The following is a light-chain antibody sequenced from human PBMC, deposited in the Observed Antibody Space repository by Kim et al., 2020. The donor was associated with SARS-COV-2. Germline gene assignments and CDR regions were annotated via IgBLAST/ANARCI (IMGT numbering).Light chain of an antibody. CDR1: RLRSYY. CDR2: GKN. Sequence: AVGRTVRVQRQVERLRSYYASWYQQKPGQAPVVVIYGKNNRPSGIPDRFSGSSSGNTASLTITGAQAEDEADYYCNSRDSSGNHVVFGGGTQLTVL. J-gene: IGLJ2*01. V-gene: IGLV3-19*01. CDR3: NSRDSSGNHVV.